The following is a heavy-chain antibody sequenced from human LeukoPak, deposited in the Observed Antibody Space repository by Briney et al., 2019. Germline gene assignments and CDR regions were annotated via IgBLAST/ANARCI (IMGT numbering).Heavy chain of an antibody. J-gene: IGHJ4*02. Sequence: ASVKVSCKASVYTFTTYDINWVRQATGQGLEWMGWMNPNNGDAGYAQKFQGRVTMTRNTSISTAYMELSSLRSEDTAVYYCATGRLRPYSWGQGTLVTVSS. CDR1: VYTFTTYD. CDR3: ATGRLRPYS. D-gene: IGHD2-21*01. V-gene: IGHV1-8*01. CDR2: MNPNNGDA.